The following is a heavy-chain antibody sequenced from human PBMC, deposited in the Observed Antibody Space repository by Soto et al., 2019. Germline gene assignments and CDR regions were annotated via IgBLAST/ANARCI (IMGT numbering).Heavy chain of an antibody. CDR3: AKDLIGRWNYDLGYSWAFDI. V-gene: IGHV3-30*18. D-gene: IGHD1-7*01. CDR1: GFTFSSYG. CDR2: ISYDGSNK. J-gene: IGHJ3*02. Sequence: QVQLVESGGGVVQPGRSLRLSCAASGFTFSSYGMHCVRQAPGKGLEWVAVISYDGSNKYYADSVKGRFTISRDNAKNTLYLQMNSLRAEDTAVYYCAKDLIGRWNYDLGYSWAFDILGQGTMVTVSS.